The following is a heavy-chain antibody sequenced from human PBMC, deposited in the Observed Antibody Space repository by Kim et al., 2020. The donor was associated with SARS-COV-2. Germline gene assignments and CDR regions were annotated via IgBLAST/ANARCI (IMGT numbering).Heavy chain of an antibody. CDR3: ARDLVWEPEGAFDI. CDR1: GFTFSSYS. Sequence: GGSLRLSCAASGFTFSSYSMNWVRQAPGKGLEWVSSISSSSSYIYYADSVKGRFTISRDNAKNSLYLQMNSLRAEDTAVYYCARDLVWEPEGAFDIWGQGTMVTVSS. CDR2: ISSSSSYI. D-gene: IGHD1-26*01. J-gene: IGHJ3*02. V-gene: IGHV3-21*01.